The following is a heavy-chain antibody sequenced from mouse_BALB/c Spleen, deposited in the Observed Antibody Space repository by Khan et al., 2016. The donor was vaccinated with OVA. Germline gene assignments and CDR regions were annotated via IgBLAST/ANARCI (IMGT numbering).Heavy chain of an antibody. D-gene: IGHD1-1*01. CDR3: APLGTYYVSFAY. V-gene: IGHV1S136*01. CDR1: GYTFTSYV. CDR2: IYPFNDDA. Sequence: EVQLKQSGPELVKPGASVKMSCKAAGYTFTSYVMHWVKQKPGLGLEWIGYIYPFNDDAKYTEKFIGKATLTSDKSSSTAYMELSSLTSEDSAVYYCAPLGTYYVSFAYWGQGTLVTVSA. J-gene: IGHJ3*01.